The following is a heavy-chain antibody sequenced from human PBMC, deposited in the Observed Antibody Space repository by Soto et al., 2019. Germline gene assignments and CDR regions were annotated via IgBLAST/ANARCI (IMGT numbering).Heavy chain of an antibody. D-gene: IGHD5-12*01. Sequence: QVQLVQSGAEVKKPGSSVKVSCKASGGTFNSYSISWVRQAPGQGLEWMGGIIPIFGTANYAQKFQGRVTITADESTRTAYMELSSLRSEDTAVYYCACPRSGYDWAFDFWGQGTLVTVSS. CDR1: GGTFNSYS. J-gene: IGHJ4*02. CDR3: ACPRSGYDWAFDF. V-gene: IGHV1-69*01. CDR2: IIPIFGTA.